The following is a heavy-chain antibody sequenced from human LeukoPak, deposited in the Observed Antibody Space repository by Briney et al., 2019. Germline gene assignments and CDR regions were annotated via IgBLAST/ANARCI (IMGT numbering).Heavy chain of an antibody. CDR1: GGSISSSSYY. J-gene: IGHJ4*02. D-gene: IGHD3-10*01. Sequence: SETLSLTCTVSGGSISSSSYYWGWIRQPPGTGLEWIGSIYYSGSTYYNPSLKSRVTISVDTSKNQFSLKLSSVTAADTAVYYCARAKGSGSYYRIKYYFDYWGQGTLVTVSS. CDR2: IYYSGST. V-gene: IGHV4-39*07. CDR3: ARAKGSGSYYRIKYYFDY.